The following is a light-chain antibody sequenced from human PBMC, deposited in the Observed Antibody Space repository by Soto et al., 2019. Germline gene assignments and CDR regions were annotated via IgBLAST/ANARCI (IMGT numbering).Light chain of an antibody. Sequence: EIVLTQSPATLSLSPGERPTLSCGARQSVSSSYLAWYQQKPGLAPRLLIYDASSRATGIPDRFSGSGSGTDFTLTISRLEPEDFAVYYCQQYGSSPVTFGGGTKVDIK. CDR1: QSVSSSY. J-gene: IGKJ4*01. V-gene: IGKV3D-20*01. CDR2: DAS. CDR3: QQYGSSPVT.